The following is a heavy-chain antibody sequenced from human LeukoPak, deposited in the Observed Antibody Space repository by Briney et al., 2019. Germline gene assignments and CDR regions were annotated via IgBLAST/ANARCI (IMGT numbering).Heavy chain of an antibody. CDR3: AKDRGYSHGFEY. CDR2: ISYDGRNK. D-gene: IGHD5-12*01. J-gene: IGHJ4*02. CDR1: GFTFSSYG. Sequence: GGSLRLSCAASGFTFSSYGMHWVRQAPGKGLEWVAGISYDGRNKEYVDSVKGRFTISRDNSKNTLYLQMNSLRAEDTAVYYCAKDRGYSHGFEYWGQGTLVTVSS. V-gene: IGHV3-30*18.